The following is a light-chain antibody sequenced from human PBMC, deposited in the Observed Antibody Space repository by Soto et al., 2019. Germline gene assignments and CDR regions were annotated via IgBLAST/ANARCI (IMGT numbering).Light chain of an antibody. CDR2: AAS. J-gene: IGKJ3*01. V-gene: IGKV1-39*01. Sequence: IQMTQSPSSLSASVGVRVSITCRASQNILNYLNWYQQKPGQAPKLLIYAASSLQSGVPSRFSGSGSGTDFTLTISSLQPEDFATYYCQQSYSTPPYTFGPGTKVDIK. CDR1: QNILNY. CDR3: QQSYSTPPYT.